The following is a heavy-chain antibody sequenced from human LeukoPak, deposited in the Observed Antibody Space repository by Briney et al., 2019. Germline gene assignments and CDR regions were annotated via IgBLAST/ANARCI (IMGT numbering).Heavy chain of an antibody. CDR2: INHSGST. CDR3: ARGLMYSSSWLDY. D-gene: IGHD6-13*01. Sequence: SETLSLTCAVYGGSFSGYYWSWIRQPPGKGLEWIGEINHSGSTNYNPSLKSRVTIPVDTSKNQFSLKLSSVTAADTAVYYCARGLMYSSSWLDYWGQGTLVTVSS. V-gene: IGHV4-34*01. J-gene: IGHJ4*02. CDR1: GGSFSGYY.